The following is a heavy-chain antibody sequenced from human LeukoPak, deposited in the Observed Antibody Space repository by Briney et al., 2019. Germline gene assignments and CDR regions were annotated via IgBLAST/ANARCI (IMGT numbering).Heavy chain of an antibody. J-gene: IGHJ6*03. CDR3: AKDSNDFRNYYYMDV. V-gene: IGHV3-30*02. Sequence: GGSLRLSCAASGFTFSSYGMHWVRQAPGKGLEWVAFIRYDGSNKYYADSVKGRFTISRDNSKNTLYLQMNSLRAEDTAVYYCAKDSNDFRNYYYMDVWGKGTTVTVSS. CDR2: IRYDGSNK. D-gene: IGHD3-3*01. CDR1: GFTFSSYG.